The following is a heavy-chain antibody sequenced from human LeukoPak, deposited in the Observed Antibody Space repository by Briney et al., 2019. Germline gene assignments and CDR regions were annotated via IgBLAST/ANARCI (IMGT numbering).Heavy chain of an antibody. CDR3: VRLTAAGRRTDFDY. V-gene: IGHV3-7*01. CDR2: IKQDGSER. CDR1: GFTFSSYW. D-gene: IGHD6-13*01. J-gene: IGHJ4*02. Sequence: HAGGSLRLSCAASGFTFSSYWMSWVRQAPGKGLEWVGNIKQDGSERYVDSVKGRFTISRDNAKNSLYLQMNSLRTEDTAVYYCVRLTAAGRRTDFDYWGQGTLVTVSS.